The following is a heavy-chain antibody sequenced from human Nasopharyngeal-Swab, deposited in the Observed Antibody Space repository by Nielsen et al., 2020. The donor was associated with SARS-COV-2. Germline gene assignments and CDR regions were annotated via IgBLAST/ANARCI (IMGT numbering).Heavy chain of an antibody. Sequence: GGSLRLSCAASGFTFSSYGMHWVRQAPGKGLEWVAVISYDGSNKYYADSVEGRFTISRDNSDNTLYLQMNSLRTEDTAVYYCAKARLLYFGERDAYDFWGQGTMVTVSS. D-gene: IGHD3-10*01. CDR3: AKARLLYFGERDAYDF. J-gene: IGHJ3*01. CDR1: GFTFSSYG. CDR2: ISYDGSNK. V-gene: IGHV3-30*18.